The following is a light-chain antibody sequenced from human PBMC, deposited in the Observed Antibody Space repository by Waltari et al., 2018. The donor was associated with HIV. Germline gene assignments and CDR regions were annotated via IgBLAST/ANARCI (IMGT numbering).Light chain of an antibody. V-gene: IGLV1-40*01. Sequence: QSLLTQPPSVSGAPGQRVIISCTGSSSNLGAGYDVHWYQQVPGTVPKLLISRNNYRPSGVPDRFSGSKSGASASLAITGLQAEDETTYYCQSYDSALSGSVFGGGTKLTVL. CDR3: QSYDSALSGSV. CDR1: SSNLGAGYD. CDR2: RNN. J-gene: IGLJ3*02.